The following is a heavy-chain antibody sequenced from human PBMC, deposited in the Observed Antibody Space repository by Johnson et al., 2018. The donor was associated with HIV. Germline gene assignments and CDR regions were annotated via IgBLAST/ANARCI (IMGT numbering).Heavy chain of an antibody. J-gene: IGHJ3*02. D-gene: IGHD2-8*02. CDR2: ISGSGGST. CDR1: GFTFDDYA. CDR3: AKHIVLVVYAIGAAFDI. Sequence: EVQLVESGGGVVRPGGSLRLSCAASGFTFDDYAMSWVRQAPGKGLEWVSAISGSGGSTYYADSVKGRFTISRDNSKNTLYLQMNSLRAEDTAVYYCAKHIVLVVYAIGAAFDIWGQGTMVTVSS. V-gene: IGHV3-23*04.